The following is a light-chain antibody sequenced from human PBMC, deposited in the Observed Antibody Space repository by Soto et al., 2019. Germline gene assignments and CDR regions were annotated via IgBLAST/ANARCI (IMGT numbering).Light chain of an antibody. V-gene: IGLV2-14*01. CDR1: SSDIGGHHF. Sequence: QSVLTQPASVSGSPGQSITISCTGTSSDIGGHHFVSWYQQQSGKAPKLVIYEVTDRPSGVSDRFSGSKSGNTASLTISGLQREDEADYYCSSYTSSSLYVFGTGTKVTVL. J-gene: IGLJ1*01. CDR3: SSYTSSSLYV. CDR2: EVT.